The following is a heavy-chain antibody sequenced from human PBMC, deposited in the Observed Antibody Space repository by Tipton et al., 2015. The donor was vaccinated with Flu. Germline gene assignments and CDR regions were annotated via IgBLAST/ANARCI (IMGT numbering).Heavy chain of an antibody. Sequence: TLSLTCIVSGDSMSSTSYYWGWIRQLPGKGLEWIGSFYYTGHTYYKPSLKSRASISVDMSKKEFSLNLSSVTAADTAVYYCARLHSFYFYMDVWGKGTTVTVSS. J-gene: IGHJ6*03. CDR3: ARLHSFYFYMDV. CDR1: GDSMSSTSYY. D-gene: IGHD4-11*01. V-gene: IGHV4-39*01. CDR2: FYYTGHT.